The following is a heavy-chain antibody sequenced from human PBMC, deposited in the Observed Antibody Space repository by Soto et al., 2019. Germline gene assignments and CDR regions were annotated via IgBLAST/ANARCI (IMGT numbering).Heavy chain of an antibody. CDR3: ARVYHFGSDCYLYYYYGMDV. Sequence: QVQLVQSGAEVKKPGASVQVSCKASGYTFPSYGISWVRQAPGQGLEWMGWISAYNGNTNYAHKLQGRVTMTTDTATSTADLELRSITSDDTAMYYCARVYHFGSDCYLYYYYGMDVWGQGTTVTVSS. CDR1: GYTFPSYG. J-gene: IGHJ6*02. D-gene: IGHD2-21*02. V-gene: IGHV1-18*01. CDR2: ISAYNGNT.